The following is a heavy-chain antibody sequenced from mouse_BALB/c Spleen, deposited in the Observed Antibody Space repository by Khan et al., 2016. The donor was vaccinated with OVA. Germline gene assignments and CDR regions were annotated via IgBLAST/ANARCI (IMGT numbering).Heavy chain of an antibody. CDR1: GYTFTSYW. CDR3: ARREKYGYDPSWFAY. CDR2: INPSDSES. J-gene: IGHJ3*01. D-gene: IGHD2-2*01. Sequence: QVQLQQSGAELVRPGASVKLPCKASGYTFTSYWMNWVRQRPRQGLEWIGKINPSDSESHYNEMFKDKAKLTVDKSSGTAYMQLSSRSSEDSAVYYCARREKYGYDPSWFAYWGQGTLVTVSA. V-gene: IGHV1-52*01.